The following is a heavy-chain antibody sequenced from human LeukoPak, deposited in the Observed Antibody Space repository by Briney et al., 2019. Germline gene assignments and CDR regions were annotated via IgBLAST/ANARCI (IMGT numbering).Heavy chain of an antibody. CDR1: GFTFSSYW. V-gene: IGHV3-74*01. D-gene: IGHD3-22*01. CDR2: INSDGSTT. Sequence: GGSLRLSCAASGFTFSSYWAHWVRQVPGKGLVWVSRINSDGSTTTYADSVKGRFTISRDNGKNSLYLQMNSLRAEDTAVYSCARDLTGPYDHWGQGTLVTVSS. CDR3: ARDLTGPYDH. J-gene: IGHJ4*02.